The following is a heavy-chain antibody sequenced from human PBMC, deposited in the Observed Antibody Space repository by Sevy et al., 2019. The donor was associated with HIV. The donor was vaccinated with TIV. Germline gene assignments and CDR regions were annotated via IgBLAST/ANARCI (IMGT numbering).Heavy chain of an antibody. CDR3: ARVGQWLIDY. CDR2: INHSGST. Sequence: SETLSLTCAVYGGSFSGYHWSWIRQPPGKGLEWIGEINHSGSTNYNPSLKSRVTISVDTSKNQFSLKLSSVTAADTAVYYCARVGQWLIDYWGQGTLVTVSS. V-gene: IGHV4-34*01. CDR1: GGSFSGYH. D-gene: IGHD6-19*01. J-gene: IGHJ4*02.